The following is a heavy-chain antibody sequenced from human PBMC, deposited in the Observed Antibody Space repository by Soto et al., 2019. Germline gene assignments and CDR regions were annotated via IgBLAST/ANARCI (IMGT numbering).Heavy chain of an antibody. V-gene: IGHV3-21*01. D-gene: IGHD5-18*01. CDR2: ISSSSSYI. J-gene: IGHJ6*02. CDR1: GFTFSSYS. CDR3: ARDWGYGYDYYGMDV. Sequence: PGGSLRLSCAASGFTFSSYSMNWVRQAPGKGLEWVSSISSSSSYIYYADSVKGRFTISRDNAKNSLYLQMNSLRAEDTAVYYCARDWGYGYDYYGMDVWGQGTTVTVSS.